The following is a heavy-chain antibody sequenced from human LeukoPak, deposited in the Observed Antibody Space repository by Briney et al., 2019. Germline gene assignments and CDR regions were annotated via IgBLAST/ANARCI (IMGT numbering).Heavy chain of an antibody. Sequence: GASVKVSCKASGYTFTSYAMHWVRQAPGQRLEWMGWINAGNSNTKYSQKFQGRVTITRDTSASTAYMELSSLRSEDTAVYYCARVLVRGVIGPDAFDIWGQGTMVTVSS. CDR2: INAGNSNT. J-gene: IGHJ3*02. D-gene: IGHD3-10*01. CDR3: ARVLVRGVIGPDAFDI. CDR1: GYTFTSYA. V-gene: IGHV1-3*01.